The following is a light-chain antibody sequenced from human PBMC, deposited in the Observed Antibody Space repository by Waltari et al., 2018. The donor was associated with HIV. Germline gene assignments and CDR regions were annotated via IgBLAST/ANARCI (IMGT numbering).Light chain of an antibody. CDR2: KDT. J-gene: IGLJ1*01. CDR3: QSADTSGTRV. Sequence: SFELTQPPSVSVSPGQTAKITCSGDALAKQYNYWYQQKPGQAPVVVIYKDTERPSGIPERFSGSSSGTTVTLTISGVQAEDEADYYCQSADTSGTRVFGSGTKVTVL. CDR1: ALAKQY. V-gene: IGLV3-25*03.